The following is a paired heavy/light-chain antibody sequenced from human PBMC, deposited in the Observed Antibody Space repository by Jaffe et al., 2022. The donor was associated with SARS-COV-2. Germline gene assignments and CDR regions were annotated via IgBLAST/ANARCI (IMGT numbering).Heavy chain of an antibody. D-gene: IGHD6-19*01. CDR3: AKWGSSGRPSDY. CDR1: GFTFSNYW. V-gene: IGHV3-74*01. CDR2: INSDGSST. J-gene: IGHJ4*02. Sequence: EVQLVESGGGLVQPGGSLRLSCAASGFTFSNYWMHWVRQAPGKGLVWVSRINSDGSSTNYADSVKGRFTISRDNAKNTLYLQMNSLRGEDTAVYYCAKWGSSGRPSDYWGQGTLVTVSS.
Light chain of an antibody. J-gene: IGKJ3*01. CDR1: QSVSSN. Sequence: EIVMTQSPATLSVSPGERATLSCRASQSVSSNLAWYQQKPGQAPRLLIYSASTRATGIPARFSGSGSGTEFTLTISSLQSEDFAVYYCQQYNNWPPIFTFGPGTKVDIK. V-gene: IGKV3-15*01. CDR2: SAS. CDR3: QQYNNWPPIFT.